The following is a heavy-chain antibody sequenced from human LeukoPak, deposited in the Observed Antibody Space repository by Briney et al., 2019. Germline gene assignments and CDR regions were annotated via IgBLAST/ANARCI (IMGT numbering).Heavy chain of an antibody. CDR1: GFTFSNYA. J-gene: IGHJ4*02. CDR2: ISDSGGHT. CDR3: AKNRGYPSFDY. Sequence: PGGSLRLSCAASGFTFSNYAMSWVRQAPGKGLEWVSAISDSGGHTYYADSVKGRFTLSRDNSKNTLYLQMNSLRAEDTAVYYCAKNRGYPSFDYWGQGTLVTVSS. D-gene: IGHD3-10*01. V-gene: IGHV3-23*01.